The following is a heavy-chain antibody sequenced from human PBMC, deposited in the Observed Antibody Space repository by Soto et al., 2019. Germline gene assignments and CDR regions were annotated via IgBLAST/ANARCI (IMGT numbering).Heavy chain of an antibody. J-gene: IGHJ6*02. CDR2: IIPVFRSA. D-gene: IGHD2-21*02. Sequence: GASVKVSCKASGGTFNKFAFSWVRQAPGQGFEWMGGIIPVFRSANYAQRFRGRITITADEYTSTVYLYLNDLRSDDTAVCYCARRYCASDNCPLFYYFVDLWGLGTTVTVSS. V-gene: IGHV1-69*13. CDR3: ARRYCASDNCPLFYYFVDL. CDR1: GGTFNKFA.